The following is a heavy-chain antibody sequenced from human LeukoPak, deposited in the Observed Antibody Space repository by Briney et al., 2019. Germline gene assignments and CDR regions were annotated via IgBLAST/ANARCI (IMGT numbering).Heavy chain of an antibody. CDR3: ARGGWYAGG. V-gene: IGHV4-34*01. D-gene: IGHD6-19*01. CDR2: INHSGST. J-gene: IGHJ4*02. Sequence: SETLSLTCAVYGGSFSGYYWSWIRQPPGKGLEWIGEINHSGSTNYNPSLKSRVTISVDTSKNQFSRKLSSVAAEDTAVYYCARGGWYAGGWGQGTLVTVSS. CDR1: GGSFSGYY.